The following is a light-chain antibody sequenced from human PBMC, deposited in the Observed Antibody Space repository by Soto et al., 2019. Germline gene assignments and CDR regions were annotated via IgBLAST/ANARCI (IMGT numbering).Light chain of an antibody. J-gene: IGKJ1*01. CDR2: GIS. Sequence: MVLTQSPGTLSLSPGERATLFCTASQSVTSNYFAWYQQKPGQAPRLLIYGISDRATGIPDRFSGSGSGTDFTLPISRLEPEDFAVYYCEQYGSSPRTFGQGTKVEIK. CDR1: QSVTSNY. V-gene: IGKV3-20*01. CDR3: EQYGSSPRT.